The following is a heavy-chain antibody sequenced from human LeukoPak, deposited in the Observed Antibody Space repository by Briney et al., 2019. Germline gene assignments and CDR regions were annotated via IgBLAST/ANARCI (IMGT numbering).Heavy chain of an antibody. D-gene: IGHD6-13*01. V-gene: IGHV4-4*07. CDR3: ARDGAHRSSWYPIDY. CDR2: IYYSGST. Sequence: SETLSLTCTVSGGSISSYYWSWIRQPAGKGLEWIGSIYYSGSTYYNPSFKSRVTISVDTSKNQFSLKLSSVTAADTAVYYCARDGAHRSSWYPIDYWGQGTLVTVSS. J-gene: IGHJ4*02. CDR1: GGSISSYY.